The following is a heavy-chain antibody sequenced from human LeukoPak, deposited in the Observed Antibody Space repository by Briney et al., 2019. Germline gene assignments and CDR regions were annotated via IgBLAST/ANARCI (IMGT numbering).Heavy chain of an antibody. CDR3: ARAGGFFSPFGY. V-gene: IGHV4-31*03. D-gene: IGHD3-3*01. CDR2: IYYSGST. CDR1: DGTISSGGYY. J-gene: IGHJ4*02. Sequence: PSETLSLTCTVSDGTISSGGYYWSWIRQHPGKGLEWIGYIYYSGSTYYNPSLKSRVTISVDTSKNQFSLKLSSVTAADTAVYYCARAGGFFSPFGYWGQGTLVTVSS.